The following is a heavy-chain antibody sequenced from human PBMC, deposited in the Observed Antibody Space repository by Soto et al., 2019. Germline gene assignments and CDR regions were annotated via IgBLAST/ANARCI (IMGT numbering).Heavy chain of an antibody. CDR3: ARDREMAAYYYYYGMGV. Sequence: PGGSLRLSCAAAGFTFSDYYMSWIRQAPGKGLEWVSYISSSGSTIYYADSVKGRFTISRDNAKNSLYLQMNSLRAEDTAVYYCARDREMAAYYYYYGMGVWGQGTTVTVSS. CDR1: GFTFSDYY. D-gene: IGHD6-19*01. CDR2: ISSSGSTI. V-gene: IGHV3-11*01. J-gene: IGHJ6*02.